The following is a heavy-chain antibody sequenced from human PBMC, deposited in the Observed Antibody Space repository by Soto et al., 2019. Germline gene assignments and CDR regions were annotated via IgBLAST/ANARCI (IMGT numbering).Heavy chain of an antibody. CDR1: GDSVSSDDAT. D-gene: IGHD3-22*01. Sequence: SQSLSRTCAISGDSVSSDDATWDWIRQSPSRGLEWLGRTYYRSKWYNDYAVSVKSRITINPDTSKNQISLQLNSVTPEDTAVYYCERDEWIDRGMDVWGQGTTVTVSS. CDR3: ERDEWIDRGMDV. V-gene: IGHV6-1*01. J-gene: IGHJ6*02. CDR2: TYYRSKWYN.